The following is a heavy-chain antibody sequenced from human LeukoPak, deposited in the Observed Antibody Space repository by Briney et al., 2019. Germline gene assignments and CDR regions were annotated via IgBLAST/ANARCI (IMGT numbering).Heavy chain of an antibody. Sequence: SETLSLTCTVSGGSISSSSYYWGWIRQPPGEGLEWIGSIYYSGSTYYNPSLKSRVTISVDTSKNQFSLKLSSVTAADTAVYYCARQEVPAATSNWFDPWGQGTLVTVSS. D-gene: IGHD2-2*01. CDR3: ARQEVPAATSNWFDP. V-gene: IGHV4-39*01. CDR2: IYYSGST. J-gene: IGHJ5*02. CDR1: GGSISSSSYY.